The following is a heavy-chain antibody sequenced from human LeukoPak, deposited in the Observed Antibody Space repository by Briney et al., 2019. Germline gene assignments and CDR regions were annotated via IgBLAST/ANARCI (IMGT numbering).Heavy chain of an antibody. V-gene: IGHV1-2*02. CDR3: ARAKTMEDY. CDR1: GYTFTGYD. CDR2: INPNSGGT. J-gene: IGHJ4*02. D-gene: IGHD1-1*01. Sequence: ASVKVSCKASGYTFTGYDMNWVRQAPGQGLEWMGWINPNSGGTNYAQKLQGRGTMTRDTSISTAYMELSRLRSDDTAVYSCARAKTMEDYWGQGTLVTVSS.